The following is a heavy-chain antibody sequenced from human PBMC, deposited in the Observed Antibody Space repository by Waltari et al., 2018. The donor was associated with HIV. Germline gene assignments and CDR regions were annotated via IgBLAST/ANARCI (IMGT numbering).Heavy chain of an antibody. V-gene: IGHV3-30*04. CDR1: GFTLNSYA. Sequence: QVQLVESGGGVVQPGGSLRLSCAASGFTLNSYAMHWVRQATGRGLEWVAVISYDGNNQYYADSVKGRFTISRDTPKNTLYLQMNSLRVEDTAVFYCARVRVRAAGMDVWGQGTTVTVSS. D-gene: IGHD6-25*01. CDR2: ISYDGNNQ. J-gene: IGHJ6*02. CDR3: ARVRVRAAGMDV.